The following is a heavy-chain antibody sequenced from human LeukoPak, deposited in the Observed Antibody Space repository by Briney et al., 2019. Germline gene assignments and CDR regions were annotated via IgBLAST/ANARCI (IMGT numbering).Heavy chain of an antibody. Sequence: GGSLRLSCAASGFTFSSYAMSWVRQAPGKGLEWVSAISGSGGSTYYADSVKDRFTISRDNSKNTLYLQMNSLRAEDTAVYYCAKEEGYSSGWYPGYYFDYWGQGTLVTVSS. CDR1: GFTFSSYA. J-gene: IGHJ4*02. CDR3: AKEEGYSSGWYPGYYFDY. CDR2: ISGSGGST. D-gene: IGHD6-19*01. V-gene: IGHV3-23*01.